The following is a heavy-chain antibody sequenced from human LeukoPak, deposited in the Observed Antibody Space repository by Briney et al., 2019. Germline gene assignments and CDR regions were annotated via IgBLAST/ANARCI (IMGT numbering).Heavy chain of an antibody. J-gene: IGHJ6*03. CDR2: IIPIFGTA. CDR1: GGTFSSYA. CDR3: ARGYYDSSGYSPLNYYYYMDV. Sequence: SVTVSCKASGGTFSSYAISWVRQAPGQGLEWMGVIIPIFGTANYAQKFQGRVTITTDESTSTAYMELSSLRSEDTAVYYCARGYYDSSGYSPLNYYYYMDVWGKGTTVTVSS. V-gene: IGHV1-69*05. D-gene: IGHD3-22*01.